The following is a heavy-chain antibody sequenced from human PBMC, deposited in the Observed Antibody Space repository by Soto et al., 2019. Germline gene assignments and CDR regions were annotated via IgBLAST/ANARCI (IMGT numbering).Heavy chain of an antibody. CDR3: ARTTRGSSGYYYWFDP. CDR2: MNPNSGNT. D-gene: IGHD3-22*01. V-gene: IGHV1-8*01. CDR1: GYTFTSYD. Sequence: ASVKVSCKASGYTFTSYDINWVRQATGQGLEWMGWMNPNSGNTGYAQKFQGRVTMTRNTSISTAYMELSSLRSEDTAVYYCARTTRGSSGYYYWFDPWGQGTLVTVSS. J-gene: IGHJ5*02.